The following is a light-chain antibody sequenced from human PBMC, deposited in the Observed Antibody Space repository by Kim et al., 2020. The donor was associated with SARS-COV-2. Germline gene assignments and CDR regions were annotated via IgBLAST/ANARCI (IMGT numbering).Light chain of an antibody. V-gene: IGKV1-39*01. CDR3: QQSHSIPLT. J-gene: IGKJ4*01. CDR2: TAS. CDR1: QNICNY. Sequence: ASVGDRVTITCRARQNICNYLNWYQQKPGKAPDLLIYTASSLQGGAPSRFSGSGSGTHFTLPISSLQREDFATYFCQQSHSIPLTFGGGTKVDIK.